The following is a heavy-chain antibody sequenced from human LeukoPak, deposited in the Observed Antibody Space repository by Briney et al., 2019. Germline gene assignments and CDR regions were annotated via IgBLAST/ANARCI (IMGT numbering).Heavy chain of an antibody. CDR3: AGLVGRYSSGLYYYYFDY. CDR1: GDSINSLDL. CDR2: MYLSGTT. Sequence: SSETLSLTCTVSGDSINSLDLWSWVRQPPGKGLEWIGEMYLSGTTHSNPSVKSRVTISIDKFKNQFFLNLSSVTAADTAVYYCAGLVGRYSSGLYYYYFDYWGQGTLVTVSS. D-gene: IGHD3-22*01. V-gene: IGHV4-4*02. J-gene: IGHJ4*02.